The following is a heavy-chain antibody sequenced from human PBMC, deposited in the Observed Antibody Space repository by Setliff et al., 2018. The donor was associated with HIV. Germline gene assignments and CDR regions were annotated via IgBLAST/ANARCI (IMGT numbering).Heavy chain of an antibody. V-gene: IGHV3-23*01. Sequence: GGSLRLSCASSGFTFSTYAMSWDRQAPGKGLEWVSAITSTAGTTYYADSVKGRVTVSRDNFRNTLSLQMNSLTAEDSAIYYCAKVDDGQCNTFNCRDFDYWGRGTLVTVSS. D-gene: IGHD1-1*01. CDR2: ITSTAGTT. CDR3: AKVDDGQCNTFNCRDFDY. J-gene: IGHJ4*02. CDR1: GFTFSTYA.